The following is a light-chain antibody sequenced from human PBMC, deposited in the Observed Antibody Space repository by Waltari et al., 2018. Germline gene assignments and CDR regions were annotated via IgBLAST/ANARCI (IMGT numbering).Light chain of an antibody. CDR2: GAS. J-gene: IGKJ2*01. CDR3: QQYGSSVLYT. V-gene: IGKV3-20*01. Sequence: VLTQSPGTLSLSPGERATLSCRASQSLTKRYLAWYQQKPGHAPRLLIYGASSRAAGIPDRFSGSGSGTDFTLTISRLEPEDFAVYYCQQYGSSVLYTFGQGTKLEIK. CDR1: QSLTKRY.